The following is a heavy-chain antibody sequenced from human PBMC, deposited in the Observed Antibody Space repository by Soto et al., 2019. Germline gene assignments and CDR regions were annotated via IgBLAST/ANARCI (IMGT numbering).Heavy chain of an antibody. J-gene: IGHJ3*02. D-gene: IGHD3-22*01. V-gene: IGHV1-69*06. Sequence: SVKVSCKASGGTFSSYAISWVRQAPGQGLEWMGGIIPIFGTADYAQKFQGRVTITADKSTSTAYMELSSLRSEDTAVYYCARFSSHYYDSSGYYDAFDIWGQGTMVTVSS. CDR1: GGTFSSYA. CDR3: ARFSSHYYDSSGYYDAFDI. CDR2: IIPIFGTA.